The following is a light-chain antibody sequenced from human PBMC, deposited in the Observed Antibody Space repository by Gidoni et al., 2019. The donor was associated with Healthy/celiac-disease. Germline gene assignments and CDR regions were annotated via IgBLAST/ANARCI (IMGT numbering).Light chain of an antibody. CDR3: QSADSSGTYRV. CDR1: ALPKQY. Sequence: SYELTQPPSVSVSPGQTAMITCSGDALPKQYAYWYQQKPGQAPVLVIYKDSERPSGIPARFSCSSSWTTVTLTISGVQAEDEADYSCQSADSSGTYRVFGGGTKLTVL. CDR2: KDS. V-gene: IGLV3-25*03. J-gene: IGLJ2*01.